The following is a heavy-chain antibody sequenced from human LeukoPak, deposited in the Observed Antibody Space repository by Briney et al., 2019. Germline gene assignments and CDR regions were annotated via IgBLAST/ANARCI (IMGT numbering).Heavy chain of an antibody. J-gene: IGHJ3*01. CDR3: ARVEPVSGSYYFGAFDV. D-gene: IGHD1-26*01. V-gene: IGHV4-4*07. CDR1: GGIQSYY. Sequence: GGIQSYYWRWPHQPAGKTLEWIGRVYARGSTIYNPSLKSRVTVSLDTSKSQLSLKLSSVTAADTAVYYCARVEPVSGSYYFGAFDVWGQGILATVSS. CDR2: VYARGST.